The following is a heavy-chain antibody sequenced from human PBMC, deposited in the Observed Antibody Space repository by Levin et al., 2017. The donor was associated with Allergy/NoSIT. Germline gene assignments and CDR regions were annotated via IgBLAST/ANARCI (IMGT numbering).Heavy chain of an antibody. CDR1: GYSFTSYW. V-gene: IGHV5-51*01. CDR3: ARRDSDGSNSFDY. Sequence: GESLKISCQASGYSFTSYWFGWVRQRPGKGLEWMGLIFPSDSDTRVSPSFQGQIIMSVDKSISTAFLQGSRLKASDSAMYYCARRDSDGSNSFDYWGQGTLVTVSS. CDR2: IFPSDSDT. J-gene: IGHJ4*02. D-gene: IGHD4-23*01.